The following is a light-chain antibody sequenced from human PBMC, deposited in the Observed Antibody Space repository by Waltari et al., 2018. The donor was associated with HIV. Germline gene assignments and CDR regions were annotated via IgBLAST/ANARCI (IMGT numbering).Light chain of an antibody. CDR3: CSYAGSSRNV. CDR2: DVT. J-gene: IGLJ1*01. Sequence: QSALTQPASVSGSPGQSITISCTGPSRAVGHSNDISWYQQCPGKAPKLMIYDVTKRPSGVSNRFSGSKSGNTASLIISGLQAEDEADYYCCSYAGSSRNVFGTGTKVTVL. CDR1: SRAVGHSND. V-gene: IGLV2-23*02.